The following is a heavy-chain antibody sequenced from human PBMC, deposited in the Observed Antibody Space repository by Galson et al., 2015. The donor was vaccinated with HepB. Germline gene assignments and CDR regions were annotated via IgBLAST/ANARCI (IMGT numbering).Heavy chain of an antibody. CDR3: AKVGGGGYNDY. CDR1: GFTFSDYY. J-gene: IGHJ4*02. V-gene: IGHV3-72*01. D-gene: IGHD3-22*01. CDR2: IRTKANSYST. Sequence: SLRLSCAASGFTFSDYYMDWVRQAPGKRLEWVGRIRTKANSYSTEYAASVKGRFTISRDVSKNSLFLQMNSLQTEDTALYYCAKVGGGGYNDYWGQGTLVTVSS.